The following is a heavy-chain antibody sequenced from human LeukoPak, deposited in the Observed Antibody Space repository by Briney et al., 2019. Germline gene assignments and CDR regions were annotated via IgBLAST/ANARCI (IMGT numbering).Heavy chain of an antibody. CDR1: GGSISGYY. J-gene: IGHJ4*02. Sequence: SETLSLTCTVSGGSISGYYWSWIRQPPGKGLEWIGFIYYSGSTNYNPSLKSRVTISVDTSKNQFSLKLSSVSAADTAVYYCARAREKYYYDSSGYYYFDYWGQGTLVTVSS. V-gene: IGHV4-59*08. D-gene: IGHD3-22*01. CDR2: IYYSGST. CDR3: ARAREKYYYDSSGYYYFDY.